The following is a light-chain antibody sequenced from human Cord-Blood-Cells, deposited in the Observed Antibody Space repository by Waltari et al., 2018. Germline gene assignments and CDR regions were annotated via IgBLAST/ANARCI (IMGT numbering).Light chain of an antibody. CDR3: QQRSNGPQWT. CDR2: DAS. CDR1: QSVSSY. J-gene: IGKJ1*01. Sequence: EIVLTQSPATLSLSPGERATLSCRASQSVSSYLAWYQQKPGQAPRLLIYDASNRATGIPARFSGSGSGTDFTLTISSLGPQDFAVYYCQQRSNGPQWTFGQGTKVEIK. V-gene: IGKV3-11*01.